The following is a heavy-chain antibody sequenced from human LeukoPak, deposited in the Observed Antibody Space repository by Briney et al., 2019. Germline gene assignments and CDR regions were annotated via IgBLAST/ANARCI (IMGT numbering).Heavy chain of an antibody. CDR1: GYTFTGYY. J-gene: IGHJ4*02. CDR2: LDSETGET. V-gene: IGHV1-24*01. D-gene: IGHD1-26*01. CDR3: ATMTTLVSGNEY. Sequence: ASVKVSCKASGYTFTGYYMHWVRQAPGQGLEWMGYLDSETGETIYTQKFQGRITVTEDTSTDTIYMELSGLKSEDTAVYYCATMTTLVSGNEYWGQGTLVIVSS.